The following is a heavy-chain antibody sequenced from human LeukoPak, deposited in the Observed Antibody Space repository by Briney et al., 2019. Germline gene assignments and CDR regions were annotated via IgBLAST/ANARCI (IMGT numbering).Heavy chain of an antibody. CDR2: IIPILGTA. V-gene: IGHV1-69*13. Sequence: ASVKVSCKASGGTFTSYAISWVRQAPGQGLEWMGGIIPILGTANYAQKFQGRVTITADESTSTAYMELSSLRSEDTAVYYCAREAQSSGYYRYEYFQHWGQGTLVTVSS. J-gene: IGHJ1*01. CDR3: AREAQSSGYYRYEYFQH. D-gene: IGHD3-22*01. CDR1: GGTFTSYA.